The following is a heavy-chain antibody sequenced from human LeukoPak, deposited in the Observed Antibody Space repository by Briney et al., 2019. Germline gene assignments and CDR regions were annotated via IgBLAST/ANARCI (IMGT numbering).Heavy chain of an antibody. CDR2: IYYSGST. V-gene: IGHV4-31*03. CDR3: ARGAGDFWSGSGAFDI. CDR1: GGSISSGGYY. J-gene: IGHJ3*02. D-gene: IGHD3-3*01. Sequence: SETLSLTCTVSGGSISSGGYYWSWIRQHPGKGLEWIGYIYYSGSTYYNPSLKSRVTISVDTSKNQFSLKLSSVTAADTAVYYCARGAGDFWSGSGAFDIWGQGTMVTVSS.